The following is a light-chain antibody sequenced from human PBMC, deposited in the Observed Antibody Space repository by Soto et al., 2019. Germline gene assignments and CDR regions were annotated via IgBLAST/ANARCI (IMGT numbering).Light chain of an antibody. Sequence: QPVLTQPPSASGTPGQRVTISCSGSSSNIGSNIVNWYQQLPGTAPKLLIFNDNQRPSGVPDRFSASKSGTSASLAISGLQSVDEADYYCAAWDDSLNGYWVFGGGTQLTVL. CDR3: AAWDDSLNGYWV. J-gene: IGLJ3*02. V-gene: IGLV1-44*01. CDR2: NDN. CDR1: SSNIGSNI.